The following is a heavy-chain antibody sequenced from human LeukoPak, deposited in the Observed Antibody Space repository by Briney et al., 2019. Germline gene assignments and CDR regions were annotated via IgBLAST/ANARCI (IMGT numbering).Heavy chain of an antibody. D-gene: IGHD4-17*01. CDR1: GFTFSSYW. V-gene: IGHV3-7*01. CDR2: IKQDGSEK. Sequence: GGSLRLSCAAPGFTFSSYWMSWVRQAPGKGLEWVANIKQDGSEKYYVDSVKGRFTISRDNAKNSLYLQMNSLRAEDTAVYYCARDLGYGDCSDYWGQGTLVTVSS. J-gene: IGHJ4*02. CDR3: ARDLGYGDCSDY.